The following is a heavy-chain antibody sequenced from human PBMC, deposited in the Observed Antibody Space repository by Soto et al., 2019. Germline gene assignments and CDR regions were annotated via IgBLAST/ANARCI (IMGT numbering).Heavy chain of an antibody. CDR1: GGSFSSGGYS. CDR2: IYHSGST. Sequence: QLQLQESGSGLVKPSQTLSLTCAVSGGSFSSGGYSWNWIRQPPGKGLEWIGYIYHSGSTYYNPSLKCRXSIXVXESKNQFSLKLSSVTAADTAVYYCARATWAGDAFDIWGQGTMVTVSS. J-gene: IGHJ3*02. D-gene: IGHD3-10*01. CDR3: ARATWAGDAFDI. V-gene: IGHV4-30-2*01.